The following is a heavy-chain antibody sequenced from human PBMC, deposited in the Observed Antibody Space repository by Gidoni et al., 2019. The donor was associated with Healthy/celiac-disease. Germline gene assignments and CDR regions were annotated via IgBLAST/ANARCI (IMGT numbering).Heavy chain of an antibody. CDR2: ISGSGGST. J-gene: IGHJ4*02. CDR3: AKARGRRAYCGGDCPNDY. CDR1: GFTFSSYA. D-gene: IGHD2-21*02. V-gene: IGHV3-23*01. Sequence: ELQLLESGGGLVQPGGSLRLSCPASGFTFSSYAMSWVRQAPGKGLEWVSAISGSGGSTYYADSVKGRFTISRDNSKNTLYLQMNSLRAEDTAVYYCAKARGRRAYCGGDCPNDYWGQGTLVTVSS.